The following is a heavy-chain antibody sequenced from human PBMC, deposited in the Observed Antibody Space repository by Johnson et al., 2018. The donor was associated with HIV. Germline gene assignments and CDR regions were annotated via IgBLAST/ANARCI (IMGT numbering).Heavy chain of an antibody. CDR1: GFTVSSNY. D-gene: IGHD4-11*01. CDR3: ARETVTSGAFDI. Sequence: VQLVESGGGLVQPGGSLRLSCAASGFTVSSNYMSWVRQAPGKGLECVSVIYSGGSTYYADSVKGRFTISRENAKNSLYLQMNSLRAGDTAVYYCARETVTSGAFDIWGQGTMVTVSS. CDR2: IYSGGST. J-gene: IGHJ3*02. V-gene: IGHV3-66*01.